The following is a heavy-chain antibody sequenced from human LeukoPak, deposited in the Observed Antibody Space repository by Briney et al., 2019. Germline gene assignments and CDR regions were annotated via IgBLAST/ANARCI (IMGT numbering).Heavy chain of an antibody. CDR3: AKHGRFTGGNSEIDY. Sequence: PGGSLRLSLAASLFTFSNYAMTWVRQAPGEGLEWVSDISGSGSTTYYADSVKGRFTISRDNSKNTLYLQVDSLRAEDTALYYCAKHGRFTGGNSEIDYWGRGILVTVS. CDR2: ISGSGSTT. V-gene: IGHV3-23*01. CDR1: LFTFSNYA. J-gene: IGHJ4*02. D-gene: IGHD4-23*01.